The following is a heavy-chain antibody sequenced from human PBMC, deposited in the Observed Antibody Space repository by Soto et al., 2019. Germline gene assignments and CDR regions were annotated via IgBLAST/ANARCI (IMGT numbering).Heavy chain of an antibody. CDR1: GGTFSSYA. CDR2: IIPIFGTA. Sequence: ASVKVSCKASGGTFSSYAISWVRQAPGQGLEWMGGIIPIFGTANYAQKFQGRVTITADESTSTAYMELSSLRSEDTAVYYCARGREVGYSSSWPLDYCGQGTLVTVSS. J-gene: IGHJ4*02. D-gene: IGHD6-13*01. CDR3: ARGREVGYSSSWPLDY. V-gene: IGHV1-69*13.